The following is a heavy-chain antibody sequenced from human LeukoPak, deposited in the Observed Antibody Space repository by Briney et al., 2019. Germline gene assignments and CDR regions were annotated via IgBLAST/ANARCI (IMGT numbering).Heavy chain of an antibody. D-gene: IGHD5-18*01. J-gene: IGHJ4*02. CDR3: ARVRRSDTALALDY. CDR1: GYTFANFG. V-gene: IGHV1-18*01. CDR2: ISDYNGNT. Sequence: AASVKVSCKASGYTFANFGFTWVRQAPGQGLEWMGWISDYNGNTNYAQKFQGRVTMTTDTSMNKAYLELRSLRSDDTAVYYCARVRRSDTALALDYWGQGTLVTVSS.